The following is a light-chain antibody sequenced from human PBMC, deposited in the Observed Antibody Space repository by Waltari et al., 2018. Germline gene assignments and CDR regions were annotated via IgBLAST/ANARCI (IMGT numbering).Light chain of an antibody. V-gene: IGKV1-39*01. Sequence: IQMTQSPSSLSASVGDRVTLTCRASQTIVTYLNWYQQKPGKAPKLLIYAASSLQSGVPSRFSGSGSGTDFTLTINSLQPEDFATYFCQQSYTAPWTFGQGTQVEIK. CDR2: AAS. CDR3: QQSYTAPWT. CDR1: QTIVTY. J-gene: IGKJ1*01.